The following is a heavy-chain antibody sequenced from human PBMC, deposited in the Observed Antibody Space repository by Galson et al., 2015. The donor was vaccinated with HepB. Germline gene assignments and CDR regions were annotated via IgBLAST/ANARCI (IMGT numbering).Heavy chain of an antibody. J-gene: IGHJ4*02. V-gene: IGHV1-69*04. CDR2: IIPILDIA. Sequence: QGLEWMGRIIPILDIANYAQNFQGRVTITADKSTSTAYMALSSLRSEDTAVYYCARGVGLCNSGNFLDYWGQGTLVTISS. CDR3: ARGVGLCNSGNFLDY. D-gene: IGHD3-10*01.